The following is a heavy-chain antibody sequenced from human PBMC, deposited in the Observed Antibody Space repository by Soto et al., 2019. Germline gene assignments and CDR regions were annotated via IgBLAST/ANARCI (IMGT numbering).Heavy chain of an antibody. Sequence: SVKVSCKASGGTFSSYAISWVRQAPGQGLEWMGGIIPIFGTANYAQKFQGRVTITADESTSTAYMELSSLRSEDTAVYYCAKDPLPVVVITDDYWRQGTLVTVSS. CDR2: IIPIFGTA. J-gene: IGHJ4*02. D-gene: IGHD3-22*01. CDR3: AKDPLPVVVITDDY. CDR1: GGTFSSYA. V-gene: IGHV1-69*13.